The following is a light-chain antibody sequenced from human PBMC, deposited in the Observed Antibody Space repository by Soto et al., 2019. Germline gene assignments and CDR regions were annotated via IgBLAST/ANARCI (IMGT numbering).Light chain of an antibody. J-gene: IGKJ2*01. CDR1: QSIYTA. CDR2: SAS. Sequence: EIGMTHSPATLSVSPGERTTLSCRASQSIYTALAWYQQKPGQPPRLLIYSASTRAIGVPARLTGSGSGSEFSLTISCLQFYDFAVEYCQQCYNRPFTFGQGTRLEI. CDR3: QQCYNRPFT. V-gene: IGKV3-15*01.